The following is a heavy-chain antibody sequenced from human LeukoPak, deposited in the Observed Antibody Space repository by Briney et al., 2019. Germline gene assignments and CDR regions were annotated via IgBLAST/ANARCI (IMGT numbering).Heavy chain of an antibody. D-gene: IGHD3-3*01. J-gene: IGHJ5*02. CDR1: GYTFTSYG. CDR3: ARSVLRFLEWSPTPFDP. Sequence: ASVKVSCKASGYTFTSYGISWVRQAPGQGLEWMGWISAYNGNTNYAQKLQGRVTMTTDTSTSTAYMELRSLRSDDTAVYYCARSVLRFLEWSPTPFDPWGQGTLVTVSS. CDR2: ISAYNGNT. V-gene: IGHV1-18*01.